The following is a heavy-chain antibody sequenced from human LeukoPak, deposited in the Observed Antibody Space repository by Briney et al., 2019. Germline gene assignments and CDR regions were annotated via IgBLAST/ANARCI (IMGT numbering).Heavy chain of an antibody. CDR1: GFTFSSYD. V-gene: IGHV3-23*01. Sequence: PGGSLRLSCAASGFTFSSYDMSWVRQAPGKGLEWVSAISGRGGSTYYADSVKGRFTISRDNSKNTLYLQMNSLRAEDTAVYYCAKDGLLWFHDWFDPWGQGTLVTVSS. CDR2: ISGRGGST. D-gene: IGHD3-10*01. J-gene: IGHJ5*02. CDR3: AKDGLLWFHDWFDP.